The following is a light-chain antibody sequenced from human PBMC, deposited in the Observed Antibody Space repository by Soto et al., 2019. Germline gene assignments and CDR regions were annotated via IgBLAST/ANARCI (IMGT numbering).Light chain of an antibody. Sequence: QSALTQPASVSGSPGQSITISCTGTSSDVGTYNYVSWYQQHPGKAPKVMIYEVTYRPSGVSNRFSGSKSGNTASLTISGLQDEDEAEYYCSSYTGSSTLYVFGTGTKVTVL. CDR3: SSYTGSSTLYV. V-gene: IGLV2-14*01. J-gene: IGLJ1*01. CDR2: EVT. CDR1: SSDVGTYNY.